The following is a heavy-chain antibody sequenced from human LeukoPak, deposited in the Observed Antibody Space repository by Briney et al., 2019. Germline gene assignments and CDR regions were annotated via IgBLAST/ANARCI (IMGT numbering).Heavy chain of an antibody. CDR1: GFTFSSFG. CDR3: ARDLPSGWELRFTNYVGIFDY. D-gene: IGHD1-26*01. CDR2: ISYDGSNK. Sequence: PGGSLRLSCAASGFTFSSFGMHWVRQAPGKGLEWVAVISYDGSNKYYADSVKGRFTISRDNSKNTLYLQMNSLRAEDTAVYYCARDLPSGWELRFTNYVGIFDYWGQGTLVTVSS. J-gene: IGHJ4*02. V-gene: IGHV3-30*19.